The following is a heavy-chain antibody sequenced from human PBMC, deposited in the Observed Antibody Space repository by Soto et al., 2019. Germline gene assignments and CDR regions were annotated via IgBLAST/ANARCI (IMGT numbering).Heavy chain of an antibody. D-gene: IGHD3-16*01. J-gene: IGHJ3*02. Sequence: QVQLQESGPGLVKPSQTLSLTCTVSGGSISSGDYYWSWIRQPPGKGLEWIGYIYYSGSTYYNPSLKSRVTISVDTSKNQFSLKLSSVTAADTAVYYCAGEDSDHQLRPIKLGVGFDIWGQGTMVTVSS. V-gene: IGHV4-30-4*01. CDR3: AGEDSDHQLRPIKLGVGFDI. CDR1: GGSISSGDYY. CDR2: IYYSGST.